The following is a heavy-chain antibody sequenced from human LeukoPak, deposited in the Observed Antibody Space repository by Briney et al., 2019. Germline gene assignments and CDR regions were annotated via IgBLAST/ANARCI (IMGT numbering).Heavy chain of an antibody. CDR2: IRYDGSNK. D-gene: IGHD2-2*01. Sequence: PGGSLRLSCAASGFTFSSYGMHWVRQAPGKGLEWVAFIRYDGSNKYYADSVKGRFTISRDNSKNTLYLQMNSLRAEDTAVYYCARDGGYCSSTSCYPSGWFDPWGQGTLVTVSS. CDR1: GFTFSSYG. CDR3: ARDGGYCSSTSCYPSGWFDP. J-gene: IGHJ5*02. V-gene: IGHV3-30*02.